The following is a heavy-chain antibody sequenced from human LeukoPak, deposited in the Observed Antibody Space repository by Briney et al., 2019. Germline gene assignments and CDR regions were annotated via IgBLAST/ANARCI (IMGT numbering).Heavy chain of an antibody. V-gene: IGHV4-34*01. CDR1: GASFRDYY. CDR2: VNHSGSA. CDR3: AREGGSGTLYYYYMDV. Sequence: SKTLSLTCAVYGASFRDYYWTWIRQPPGKGLEWIGDVNHSGSAKYNPSLKSRVTISVDTSKNQFFLRLSPVTAADTAVYYCAREGGSGTLYYYYMDVWGKGTTVTVSS. D-gene: IGHD3-10*01. J-gene: IGHJ6*03.